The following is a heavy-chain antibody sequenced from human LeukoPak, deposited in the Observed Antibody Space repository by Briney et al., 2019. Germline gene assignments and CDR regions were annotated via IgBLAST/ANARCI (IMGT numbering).Heavy chain of an antibody. J-gene: IGHJ3*02. CDR1: GFTFSSYW. D-gene: IGHD6-19*01. V-gene: IGHV3-30*02. CDR3: SKEKSSGWHDAFDI. Sequence: GGSLRLSCAASGFTFSSYWMHWVRQAPGKGLEWAAFIRYDGSNKYYADSVKGRFTISRDNSKNTLYLQMNSLRADDTAVYYCSKEKSSGWHDAFDIWGQGTMVTVSS. CDR2: IRYDGSNK.